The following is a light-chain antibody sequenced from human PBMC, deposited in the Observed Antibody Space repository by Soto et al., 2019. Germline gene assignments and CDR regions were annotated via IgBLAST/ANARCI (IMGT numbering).Light chain of an antibody. J-gene: IGKJ1*01. CDR1: QTISNW. Sequence: DIQMTQSPSTLSSSVGDRVTITCRASQTISNWLAWYQQKVGKAPKRLIYKASSLEGGVTSRFSGSGSGTEFTRTMSSLQPDDFATYYCQQYNGTFGQGTKVEIK. CDR2: KAS. CDR3: QQYNGT. V-gene: IGKV1-5*03.